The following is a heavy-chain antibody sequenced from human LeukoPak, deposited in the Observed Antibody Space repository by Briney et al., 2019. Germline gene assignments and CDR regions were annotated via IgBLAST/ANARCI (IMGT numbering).Heavy chain of an antibody. CDR3: ARALPAAYGEYYFDY. D-gene: IGHD2-2*01. Sequence: GGSLRPSCAASGFTFSSYWMSWVRQAPGKGLEWVANIKQDGSEKYYVESVKGRFTISRDNAKNSLYLQMNSLRAEDTAVYYCARALPAAYGEYYFDYWGQGTLVTVSS. CDR2: IKQDGSEK. J-gene: IGHJ4*02. CDR1: GFTFSSYW. V-gene: IGHV3-7*01.